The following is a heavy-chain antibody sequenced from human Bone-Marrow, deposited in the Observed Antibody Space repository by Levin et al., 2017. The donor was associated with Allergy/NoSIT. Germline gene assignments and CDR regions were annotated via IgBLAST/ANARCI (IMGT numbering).Heavy chain of an antibody. J-gene: IGHJ5*02. D-gene: IGHD3-22*01. CDR1: GFSFSTYS. Sequence: GGSLRLSCAASGFSFSTYSMSWFRQAPGKGLECVSVISGSGGSTSYADSVKGRFTISRDNSKNTLYLEMSSLRADDMAIYYCAKGGIVSAFGPWGQGALVTVAS. V-gene: IGHV3-23*01. CDR3: AKGGIVSAFGP. CDR2: ISGSGGST.